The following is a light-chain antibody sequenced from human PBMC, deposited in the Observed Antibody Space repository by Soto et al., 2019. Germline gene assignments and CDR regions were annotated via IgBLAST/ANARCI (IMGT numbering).Light chain of an antibody. J-gene: IGKJ5*01. Sequence: ETVMTQSRGTLSVSPWESATLSFGTSQSVSSNLAWYQQKPGQAPRLLIYGASTRATGIPARFSGSGSGTDFTLTISSLQAEDVAVYYCQQYFSTPRITFGQGTRLEI. CDR2: GAS. CDR3: QQYFSTPRIT. V-gene: IGKV3D-15*01. CDR1: QSVSSN.